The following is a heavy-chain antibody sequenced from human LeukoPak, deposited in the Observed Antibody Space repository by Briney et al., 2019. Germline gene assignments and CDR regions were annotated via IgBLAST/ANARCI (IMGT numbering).Heavy chain of an antibody. CDR1: GDSISSDSFY. Sequence: SETLSLTCTVSGDSISSDSFYWSWIRQPAGKGLEWIGRIFSSGSTNYNPSLKSRVTISIDTSKNQFSLKLGSVTAADTAVYYCARGTSYWGQGTLVTVSS. J-gene: IGHJ4*02. CDR3: ARGTSY. CDR2: IFSSGST. V-gene: IGHV4-61*02.